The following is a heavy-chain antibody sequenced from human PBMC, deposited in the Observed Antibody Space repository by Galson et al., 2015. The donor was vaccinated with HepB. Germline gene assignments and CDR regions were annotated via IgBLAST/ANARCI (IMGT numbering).Heavy chain of an antibody. D-gene: IGHD6-13*01. CDR3: TRLGDFSGYSSR. CDR1: GFTFSGSA. V-gene: IGHV3-73*01. J-gene: IGHJ4*02. CDR2: IRSKANNYAT. Sequence: SLRLSCAASGFTFSGSAIHWVRQASGKVPGWVGRIRSKANNYATSYIPSLKGRFTISRDDSKEMAYLHMKSLGTEDTAVYYCTRLGDFSGYSSRWGQGTLVTVYS.